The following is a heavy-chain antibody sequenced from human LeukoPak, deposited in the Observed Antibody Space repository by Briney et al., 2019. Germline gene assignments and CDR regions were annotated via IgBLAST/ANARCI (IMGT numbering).Heavy chain of an antibody. CDR3: ARIDYSNYGPFDY. CDR1: GFTFDDYG. Sequence: GGSLRLSCAASGFTFDDYGMSWVRQAPGKGLEWVSGINWNGGSTGYADSVKGRFTISRDNAKKSLYLQMNSLRAEDTAVYYCARIDYSNYGPFDYWGQGTLVTVSS. D-gene: IGHD4-11*01. V-gene: IGHV3-20*04. CDR2: INWNGGST. J-gene: IGHJ4*02.